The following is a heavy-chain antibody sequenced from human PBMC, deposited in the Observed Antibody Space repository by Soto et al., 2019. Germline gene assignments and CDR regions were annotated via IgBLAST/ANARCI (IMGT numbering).Heavy chain of an antibody. D-gene: IGHD6-6*01. CDR1: GYSFTSYW. CDR3: ASYSSSPSYYYGMDV. J-gene: IGHJ6*02. Sequence: GESLKISCKGSGYSFTSYWIGWVRQMPGKGLEWMGIIYPGDSDTRYSPSFQGQVTISADKSISTAYLQWSSLKASDTAMYYCASYSSSPSYYYGMDVWGQGTTVTVSS. CDR2: IYPGDSDT. V-gene: IGHV5-51*01.